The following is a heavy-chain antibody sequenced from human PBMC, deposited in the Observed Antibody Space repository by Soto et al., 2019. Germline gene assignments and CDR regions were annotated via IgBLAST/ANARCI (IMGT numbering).Heavy chain of an antibody. Sequence: ASVKVSCKVSGYTLTELSMHWVRQAPGKGLEWMGGFDPEDGETIYAQKFQGRVTMTEDTSTDTAYMELSSLRSEDTAVYYCATSHLGDYGYDYWGQGTLVTVSS. CDR3: ATSHLGDYGYDY. D-gene: IGHD4-17*01. V-gene: IGHV1-24*01. CDR1: GYTLTELS. J-gene: IGHJ4*02. CDR2: FDPEDGET.